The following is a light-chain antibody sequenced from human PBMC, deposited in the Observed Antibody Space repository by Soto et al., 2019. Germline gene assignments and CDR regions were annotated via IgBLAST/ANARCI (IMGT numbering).Light chain of an antibody. CDR1: QSLITRY. J-gene: IGKJ5*01. CDR3: QQYGTSPT. CDR2: GAS. Sequence: EIVLTQSPGTLSLFPGERATLSCRASQSLITRYLAWYQQKPGQAPRLLIYGASIRATGIPDRFSGGGSGTDSTLTISRLEPEDFAVYSCQQYGTSPTFGQGTRLEIK. V-gene: IGKV3-20*01.